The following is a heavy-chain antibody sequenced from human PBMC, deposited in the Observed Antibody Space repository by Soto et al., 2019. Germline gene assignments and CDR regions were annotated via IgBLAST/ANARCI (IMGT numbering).Heavy chain of an antibody. CDR3: ARDPGNDFWSGYSPYYYYYGMDV. D-gene: IGHD3-3*01. J-gene: IGHJ6*02. Sequence: GASVKVSCKASGVTFSSYAISWVRQAPGQGLEWMGGIIPIFGTANYAQKFQGRVTITADESTSTAYMELSSLRSEDTAVYYCARDPGNDFWSGYSPYYYYYGMDVWGQGTTVTVSS. CDR1: GVTFSSYA. V-gene: IGHV1-69*13. CDR2: IIPIFGTA.